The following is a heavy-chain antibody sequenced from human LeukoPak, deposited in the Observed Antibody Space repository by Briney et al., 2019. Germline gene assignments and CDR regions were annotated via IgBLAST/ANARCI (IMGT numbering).Heavy chain of an antibody. D-gene: IGHD6-19*01. CDR3: ARPVAGHFDY. CDR1: GGSISSSSYY. CDR2: IYYSGST. Sequence: SETLSLTCTVSGGSISSSSYYWGWIRQPPGKGLEWIGSIYYSGSTYYNPSLKSRVTISVDTSKNQFSLKLSSVTAADTAVYYCARPVAGHFDYWGQGTLVTVSP. V-gene: IGHV4-39*07. J-gene: IGHJ4*02.